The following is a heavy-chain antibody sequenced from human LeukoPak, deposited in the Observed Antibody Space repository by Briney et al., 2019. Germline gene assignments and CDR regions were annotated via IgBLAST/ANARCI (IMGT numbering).Heavy chain of an antibody. J-gene: IGHJ4*02. CDR3: ARQRDYYDSSGYYSRIFDY. D-gene: IGHD3-22*01. CDR1: GGSISSYY. V-gene: IGHV4-59*01. Sequence: SETLSLTCTVSGGSISSYYWSWIRQPPGKGLEWIGYIYYSGSTNYNPSLKSRVTRSVATSKNQFSLKLSSVTAADTAVYYCARQRDYYDSSGYYSRIFDYWGQGTLVTVSS. CDR2: IYYSGST.